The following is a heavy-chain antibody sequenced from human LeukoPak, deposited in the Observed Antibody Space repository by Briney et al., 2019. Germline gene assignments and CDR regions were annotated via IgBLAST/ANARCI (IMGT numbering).Heavy chain of an antibody. D-gene: IGHD6-6*01. CDR1: GGTFSSYA. J-gene: IGHJ4*02. CDR3: ARDGRYSSSSDY. CDR2: IIPILGIA. Sequence: ASVKVSCKASGGTFSSYATSWVRQAPGQGLEWVGRIIPILGIANYAQKFQGRVTITADKSTSTAYMELSSLRSEDTAVYYCARDGRYSSSSDYWGQGTLVTVSS. V-gene: IGHV1-69*04.